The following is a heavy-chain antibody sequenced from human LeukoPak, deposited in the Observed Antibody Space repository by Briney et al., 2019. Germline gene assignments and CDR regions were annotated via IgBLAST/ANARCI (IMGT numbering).Heavy chain of an antibody. CDR3: ARGSADY. CDR1: GFTFSSYA. J-gene: IGHJ4*02. Sequence: GGSLRLSCAASGFTFSSYAMHWVRQAPGKGLEWVSTISGSGDTTYYADSVKGRFTISRDISKNTLFLQMNSLRAEDTALYFCARGSADYWGQGTLVTVSS. CDR2: ISGSGDTT. V-gene: IGHV3-23*01.